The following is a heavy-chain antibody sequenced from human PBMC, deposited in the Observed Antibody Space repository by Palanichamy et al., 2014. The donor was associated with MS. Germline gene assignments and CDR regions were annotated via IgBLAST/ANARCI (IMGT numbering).Heavy chain of an antibody. D-gene: IGHD3-22*01. Sequence: QVQLVEVWGRAWSSLGGPVRLSCAASGFTFSSYGMHWVRQAPGKGLEWVAFIRYDGSNKYYADSVRGRFTISRDNSKNTLYLQMNSLRAEDTAVYYCAKEPYYYDSSEDPGLGDYWGQGTLVTVSS. CDR3: AKEPYYYDSSEDPGLGDY. V-gene: IGHV3-30*02. CDR2: IRYDGSNK. CDR1: GFTFSSYG. J-gene: IGHJ4*02.